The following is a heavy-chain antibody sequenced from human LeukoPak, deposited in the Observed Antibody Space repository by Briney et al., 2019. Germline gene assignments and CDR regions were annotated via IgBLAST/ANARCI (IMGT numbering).Heavy chain of an antibody. CDR2: VYVNGIT. J-gene: IGHJ2*01. V-gene: IGHV4-4*08. CDR3: ARRAYHDSSGYHPTSGYFDL. Sequence: PSETLSLTCTVSGGSMFNYYWNWIRQPPGKGLEWIGYVYVNGITNYSPSLRSRGTISIATSKDQFSLRLTSVTAADTAIYYCARRAYHDSSGYHPTSGYFDLWGRGTLVSVS. D-gene: IGHD3-22*01. CDR1: GGSMFNYY.